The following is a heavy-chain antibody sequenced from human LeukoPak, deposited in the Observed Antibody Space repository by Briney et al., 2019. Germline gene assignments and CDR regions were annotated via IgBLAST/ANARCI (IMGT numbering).Heavy chain of an antibody. CDR2: IYYSGST. D-gene: IGHD2-15*01. Sequence: SETLSLTCTVSGGSISSYYWSWIRQPPGKGLEWIGYIYYSGSTNYNPSLKSRVTISVDTSKNQFSLRLSSVTAADTAVYYCARGARYCSGGTCLDYWGQGTLVTVSS. V-gene: IGHV4-59*01. J-gene: IGHJ4*02. CDR3: ARGARYCSGGTCLDY. CDR1: GGSISSYY.